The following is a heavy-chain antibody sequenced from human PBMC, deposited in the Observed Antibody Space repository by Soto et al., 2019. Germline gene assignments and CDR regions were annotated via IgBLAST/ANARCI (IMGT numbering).Heavy chain of an antibody. CDR3: ARELYSCGGDCPYYVDY. Sequence: ASVKVSCKPSGYPFTDYFIHWVRQAPGQGLEWMGIISLYHHSTSYAQKFQGRLTVTADTSTTTVYMDLSSLTSEDSAVYWCARELYSCGGDCPYYVDYWGQGTLVTVSS. J-gene: IGHJ4*02. V-gene: IGHV1-46*01. CDR1: GYPFTDYF. D-gene: IGHD2-21*02. CDR2: ISLYHHST.